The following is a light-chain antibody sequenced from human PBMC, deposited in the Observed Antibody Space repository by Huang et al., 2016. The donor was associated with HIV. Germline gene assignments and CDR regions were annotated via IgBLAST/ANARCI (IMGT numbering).Light chain of an antibody. V-gene: IGKV1-NL1*01. Sequence: DIQMTPSPSSLSASVGDRVTLTCRASRGISNSLAWYQQQPGKAPKLLLYAASRLQGGVPSRFSGSGSRTDYTLTISSLQPEDSATYYCQQYYNTTLSFGGGTKVEIK. CDR1: RGISNS. J-gene: IGKJ4*01. CDR2: AAS. CDR3: QQYYNTTLS.